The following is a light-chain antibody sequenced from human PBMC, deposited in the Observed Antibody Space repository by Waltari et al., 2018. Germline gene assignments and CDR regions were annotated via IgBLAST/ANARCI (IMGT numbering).Light chain of an antibody. CDR3: QQRSNWPLT. CDR1: QSVSSY. Sequence: EIVLTQSPATLSLSPGERATLSCRASQSVSSYVAWYQQKPGQAPRLLIYDASNRATGIPARFSGSGSGTDFTLTSISLEPEDFAVYYCQQRSNWPLTFGPGTKVDIK. CDR2: DAS. V-gene: IGKV3-11*01. J-gene: IGKJ3*01.